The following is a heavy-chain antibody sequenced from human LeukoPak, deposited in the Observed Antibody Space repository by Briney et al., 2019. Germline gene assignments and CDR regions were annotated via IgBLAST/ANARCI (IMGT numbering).Heavy chain of an antibody. CDR1: GFTFSSYA. Sequence: PGGSLRLSCAASGFTFSSYAMSWVRQAPGKSLEWVSGIGGSGSRTYYADSVKGRFTISRDNSKNTLYLQMNSLRAEDTAIYYCAKKYGVTVCSGLNYFDYWGQGTLVTVSS. D-gene: IGHD3-3*01. V-gene: IGHV3-23*01. J-gene: IGHJ4*02. CDR2: IGGSGSRT. CDR3: AKKYGVTVCSGLNYFDY.